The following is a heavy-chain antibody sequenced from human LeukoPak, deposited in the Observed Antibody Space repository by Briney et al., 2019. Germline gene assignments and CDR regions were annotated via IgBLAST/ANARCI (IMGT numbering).Heavy chain of an antibody. CDR3: ARGSPSIAARRYYDYYLDV. J-gene: IGHJ6*03. CDR1: GGSFSSYA. D-gene: IGHD6-6*01. V-gene: IGHV1-69*05. CDR2: LIPIFGTT. Sequence: GASVKVSCTASGGSFSSYAITWVRQAPGQGLEWVGGLIPIFGTTNYAQRFQGRVTITTDESRSTAYMELSSLRSEDTAVYYCARGSPSIAARRYYDYYLDVWGKGTTVTVSS.